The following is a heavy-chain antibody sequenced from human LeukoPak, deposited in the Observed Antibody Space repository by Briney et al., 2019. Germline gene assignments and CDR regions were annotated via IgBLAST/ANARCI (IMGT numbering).Heavy chain of an antibody. D-gene: IGHD3-10*01. J-gene: IGHJ5*02. V-gene: IGHV3-15*01. Sequence: AGGSLTLSCAASGITFSTAWMSWFRQAPGKGLEWVGRIKSKIGGATADYAAPVKDRFTISRDDSKNTLYLQMNSLKTEGTAVYYCATDRAWFDPWGQGTLVTVSS. CDR3: ATDRAWFDP. CDR2: IKSKIGGATA. CDR1: GITFSTAW.